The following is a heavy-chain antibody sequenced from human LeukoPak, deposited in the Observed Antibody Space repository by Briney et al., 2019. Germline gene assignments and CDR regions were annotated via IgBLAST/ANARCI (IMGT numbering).Heavy chain of an antibody. CDR2: INHSGST. CDR1: GGSFSGYY. CDR3: APRGDIEHSYGYGKWFDP. D-gene: IGHD5-18*01. V-gene: IGHV4-34*01. J-gene: IGHJ5*02. Sequence: SETLSLTCAVYGGSFSGYYWSWIRQPPGKGLDWIGEINHSGSTNYNASLKSRVTISVDTSKNQFSLRLSSVTAADTAVYYCAPRGDIEHSYGYGKWFDPWGQGTRVTVSS.